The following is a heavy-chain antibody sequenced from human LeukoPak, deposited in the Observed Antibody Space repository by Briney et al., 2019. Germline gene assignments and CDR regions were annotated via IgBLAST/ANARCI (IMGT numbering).Heavy chain of an antibody. D-gene: IGHD6-6*01. CDR1: GYTFTSYD. CDR3: ARASVEYSSSSCQYY. CDR2: MNPNSGNT. J-gene: IGHJ4*02. V-gene: IGHV1-8*01. Sequence: ASVEVSCKASGYTFTSYDINWVRQATGQGLEWMGWMNPNSGNTGYAQKFQGRVTMTRNTSISTAYMELSSLRSDDTAVYYCARASVEYSSSSCQYYWGQGTLVTVSS.